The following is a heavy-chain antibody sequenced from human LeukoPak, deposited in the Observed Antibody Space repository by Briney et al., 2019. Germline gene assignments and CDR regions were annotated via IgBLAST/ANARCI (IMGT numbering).Heavy chain of an antibody. CDR3: ARGAIVGATRNDY. Sequence: ASVKVSCKVSGYTLTELSMHWVRQAPGKGLEWMGGFDPEDGETIYAQKLQGRVTMTTDTSTSTAYMELRSLRSDDTAVYYCARGAIVGATRNDYWGQGTLVTVSS. J-gene: IGHJ4*02. D-gene: IGHD1-26*01. CDR2: FDPEDGET. V-gene: IGHV1-24*01. CDR1: GYTLTELS.